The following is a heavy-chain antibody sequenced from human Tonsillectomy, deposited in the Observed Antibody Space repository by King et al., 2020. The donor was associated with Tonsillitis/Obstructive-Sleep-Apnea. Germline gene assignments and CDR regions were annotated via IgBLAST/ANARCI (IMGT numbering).Heavy chain of an antibody. CDR1: GFTFNSYA. D-gene: IGHD3-3*01. V-gene: IGHV3-23*01. CDR3: ARESGGDYDFWSGYHWGY. CDR2: ISGSAGRT. Sequence: DVQLQESGGGLVQPGGSLRLSCAASGFTFNSYAMSWVRPAPGKGLEWVSAISGSAGRTCYADSVRGRFTISRDNSRNTLYLQMNSLRAEDTAIYFCARESGGDYDFWSGYHWGYWGQGTLVTVSS. J-gene: IGHJ4*02.